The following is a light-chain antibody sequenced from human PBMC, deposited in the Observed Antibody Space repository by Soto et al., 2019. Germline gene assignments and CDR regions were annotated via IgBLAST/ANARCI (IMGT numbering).Light chain of an antibody. CDR3: MQALQTPWT. CDR1: QSLLHSNGYNY. Sequence: DIVMTQSPLSLPVTPGEPASISCRSSQSLLHSNGYNYLDWYLQKPGQSPQLLIYLGATRASGVPDRVSGSGSGTDFTLNITRVEAEDVGVYYCMQALQTPWTFGQGTKVEIK. J-gene: IGKJ1*01. CDR2: LGA. V-gene: IGKV2-28*01.